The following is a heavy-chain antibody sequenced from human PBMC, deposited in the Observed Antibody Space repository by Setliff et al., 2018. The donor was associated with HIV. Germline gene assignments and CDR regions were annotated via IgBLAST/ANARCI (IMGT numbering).Heavy chain of an antibody. CDR2: IYSSGNT. V-gene: IGHV4-4*09. J-gene: IGHJ3*02. CDR3: ARESSEVPAFLFDI. D-gene: IGHD2-2*01. Sequence: PSETLSLTCTVSGGSINNNQWSWIRQPPGKGLEWIGYIYSSGNTNYNPSLKSRVIISVDTSKNQFSLKLSSVTAADTAVYYCARESSEVPAFLFDIWGQGNMVT. CDR1: GGSINNNQ.